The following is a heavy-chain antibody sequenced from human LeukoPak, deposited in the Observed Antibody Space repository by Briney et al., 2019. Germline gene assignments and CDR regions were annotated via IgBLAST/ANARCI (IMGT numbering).Heavy chain of an antibody. D-gene: IGHD3-22*01. V-gene: IGHV1-46*01. CDR3: ARGPNTSGYHLRY. Sequence: ASVKVSCTASGYTFTDSYIFWVRQAPGQGLEWVGIINPDGGGTSYAQKFQGRVTLTRDMSTSTVYMDLSSLISEDTAMYYCARGPNTSGYHLRYWGQGSLVTVSS. CDR2: INPDGGGT. J-gene: IGHJ4*02. CDR1: GYTFTDSY.